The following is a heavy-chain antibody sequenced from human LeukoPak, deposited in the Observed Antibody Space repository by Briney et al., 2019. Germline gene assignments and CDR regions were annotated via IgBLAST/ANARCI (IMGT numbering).Heavy chain of an antibody. CDR3: ARAPQQVVPRYIDY. V-gene: IGHV4-38-2*01. Sequence: SETLSLTCAVPNYFISSGYYWGWIRQPPGKGLEWIGSIYHSGSTYYNLSLKSRVTISVDTSKNQFSLKLSSVTAADTAVYYCARAPQQVVPRYIDYWGQGTLVTVSS. CDR1: NYFISSGYY. CDR2: IYHSGST. D-gene: IGHD6-13*01. J-gene: IGHJ4*02.